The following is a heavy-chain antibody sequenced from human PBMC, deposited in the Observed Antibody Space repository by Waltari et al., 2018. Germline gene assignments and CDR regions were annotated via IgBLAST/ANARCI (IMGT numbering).Heavy chain of an antibody. CDR3: ARGYDSGGYLTLFDAFDF. D-gene: IGHD3-22*01. V-gene: IGHV3-7*03. CDR1: GFPFETHW. Sequence: EVQLVESGGGLVHPGGSLRLTWAASGFPFETHWMNWVRQAPGKGLGWVANIKEEESKKEYEAAVKGRFTISRDNARNSLYLQMDSLRAEDTAMYYCARGYDSGGYLTLFDAFDFWGPGTLVTVSP. CDR2: IKEEESKK. J-gene: IGHJ3*01.